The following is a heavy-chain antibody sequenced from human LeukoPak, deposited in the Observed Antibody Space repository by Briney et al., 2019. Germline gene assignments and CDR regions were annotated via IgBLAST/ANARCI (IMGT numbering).Heavy chain of an antibody. D-gene: IGHD3-10*01. CDR3: ARAMDREEYYFDY. J-gene: IGHJ4*02. CDR2: IIPIFGTA. V-gene: IGHV1-69*05. CDR1: GGTFSSYA. Sequence: SVKVSCXASGGTFSSYAISWVRQAPGQGLEWMGRIIPIFGTANYAQKFQGRVTITTDESTSTAYMELSSLRSEDTAVYYCARAMDREEYYFDYWGQGTLVTVSS.